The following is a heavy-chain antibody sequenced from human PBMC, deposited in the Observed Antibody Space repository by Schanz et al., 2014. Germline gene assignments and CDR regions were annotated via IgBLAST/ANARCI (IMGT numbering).Heavy chain of an antibody. CDR3: ARDRGYCSGGSCLTFDY. CDR2: ISYDGSNK. V-gene: IGHV3-30-3*01. Sequence: GQLLESGGGLIQPGGSLRLSCAASGFTFSSYAMSWVRQAPGKGLEWVAVISYDGSNKYYADSVKGRFTISRDNSKTTLSLQMNSLRAEDTAVYYCARDRGYCSGGSCLTFDYWGQGTLVTVSS. D-gene: IGHD2-15*01. J-gene: IGHJ4*02. CDR1: GFTFSSYA.